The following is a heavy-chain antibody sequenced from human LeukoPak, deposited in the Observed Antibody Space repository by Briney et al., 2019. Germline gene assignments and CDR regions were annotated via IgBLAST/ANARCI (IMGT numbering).Heavy chain of an antibody. J-gene: IGHJ4*02. CDR3: ARHGNLAYCGGDCYSFDY. D-gene: IGHD2-21*02. Sequence: PSETLSLTCTVSGDSISSYYWSWIRQPAGKGLEWIGYIYYSGSTNYNPSLKSRVTTSVDTSKNQFSLKLSSVTAADTAVYYCARHGNLAYCGGDCYSFDYWGQGTLVTVSS. CDR1: GDSISSYY. CDR2: IYYSGST. V-gene: IGHV4-59*08.